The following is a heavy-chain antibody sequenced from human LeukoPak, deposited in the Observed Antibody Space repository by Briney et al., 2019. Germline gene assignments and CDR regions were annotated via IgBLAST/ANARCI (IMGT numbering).Heavy chain of an antibody. J-gene: IGHJ4*02. Sequence: GESLRLSCEASEFTFITYAMSWVRQAPGKGLQLVSGISGTDSGTYYTDSVKGRFTISRDNSKNTVYLQIDSLRAEDTAVYYCAKCISGSGVCLNFDSWGQGILVTVSS. CDR3: AKCISGSGVCLNFDS. CDR1: EFTFITYA. CDR2: ISGTDSGT. V-gene: IGHV3-23*01. D-gene: IGHD2-21*02.